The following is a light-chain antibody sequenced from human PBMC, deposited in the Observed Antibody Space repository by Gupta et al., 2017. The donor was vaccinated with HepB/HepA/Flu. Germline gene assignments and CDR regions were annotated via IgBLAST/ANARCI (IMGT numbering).Light chain of an antibody. J-gene: IGLJ1*01. CDR1: SSDVGNYNF. CDR3: SSYTSTTSQV. V-gene: IGLV2-14*03. Sequence: QSALTQPASVSGSPGQSITISCTGTSSDVGNYNFVSWYQQYPDKAPKLVIYDVSSRPSGVPDRFSGSKSGNTASLTISGLQAEDEAEYYCSSYTSTTSQVFGTGTKVTVL. CDR2: DVS.